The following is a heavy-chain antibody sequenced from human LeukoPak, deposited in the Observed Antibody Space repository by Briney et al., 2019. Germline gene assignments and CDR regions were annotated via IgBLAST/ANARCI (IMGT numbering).Heavy chain of an antibody. V-gene: IGHV3-66*02. Sequence: GGSLRLSCAGSGFTVSSSYMSWVRQAPGKGLEWVSIIYSGGSTYYADSVKGRFTLSRDDSKNTLYLQMNCLRPDDTAVYYCARGMGYCSSTSCYLPLDHWGQGAPVIVSS. CDR3: ARGMGYCSSTSCYLPLDH. D-gene: IGHD2-2*01. CDR1: GFTVSSSY. CDR2: IYSGGST. J-gene: IGHJ4*02.